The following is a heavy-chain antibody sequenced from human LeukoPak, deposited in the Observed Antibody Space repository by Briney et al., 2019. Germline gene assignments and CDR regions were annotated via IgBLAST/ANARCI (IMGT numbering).Heavy chain of an antibody. V-gene: IGHV3-7*01. CDR3: ARGPPRRGYYDFWSYVSPEERHMYKDAFDI. CDR1: GFTFSSYG. D-gene: IGHD3-3*01. CDR2: IKQDGSEK. Sequence: GGSLRLSCAASGFTFSSYGMNWVRQAPGKGLEWVANIKQDGSEKYYVDSVKGRFTISRDNAKNSLYLQMNSLRAEDTAVYYCARGPPRRGYYDFWSYVSPEERHMYKDAFDIWGQGTMVTVSS. J-gene: IGHJ3*02.